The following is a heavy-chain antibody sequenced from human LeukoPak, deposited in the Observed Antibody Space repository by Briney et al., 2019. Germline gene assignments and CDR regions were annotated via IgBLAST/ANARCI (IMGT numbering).Heavy chain of an antibody. Sequence: SETLSLTCSVSGGSISSYYWSWIRQPAGKGREWIGRIYTTGNTDYNPSFKSRVTMSVDTSKNQFSLNLSSVTAADTAVYYCARDARGWSGFDYWGQGTLVTVSS. CDR1: GGSISSYY. D-gene: IGHD3-3*01. J-gene: IGHJ4*02. CDR3: ARDARGWSGFDY. CDR2: IYTTGNT. V-gene: IGHV4-4*07.